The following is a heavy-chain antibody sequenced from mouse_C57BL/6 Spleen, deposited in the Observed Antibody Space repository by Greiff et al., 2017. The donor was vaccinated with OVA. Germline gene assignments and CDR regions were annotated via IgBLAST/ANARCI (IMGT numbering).Heavy chain of an antibody. CDR1: GYTFTDYY. D-gene: IGHD2-4*01. Sequence: EVQLQQSGPELVKPGASVKISCKASGYTFTDYYMNWVKQSHGKSLEWIGDINPNNGGTIYNQKFKGKATLTVDKSSSTAYMELRSLTSEDSAVYYCAYYDYDEAYYFDYWGQGTTLTVSS. CDR2: INPNNGGT. J-gene: IGHJ2*01. CDR3: AYYDYDEAYYFDY. V-gene: IGHV1-26*01.